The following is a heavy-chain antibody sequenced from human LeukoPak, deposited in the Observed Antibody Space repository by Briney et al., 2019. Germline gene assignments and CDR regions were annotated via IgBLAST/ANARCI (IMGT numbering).Heavy chain of an antibody. CDR1: GYTFTSYN. D-gene: IGHD3-22*01. V-gene: IGHV1-8*01. CDR3: ARGDYYASSGFDY. CDR2: MNPDTGNT. Sequence: ASVKVSCKASGYTFTSYNINWVRQATGQGLEWMGWMNPDTGNTGYAQKFQGRVTMTRNTSISTAYMKLSSLRSEHTAVYYCARGDYYASSGFDYWGQGTLVTVSS. J-gene: IGHJ4*02.